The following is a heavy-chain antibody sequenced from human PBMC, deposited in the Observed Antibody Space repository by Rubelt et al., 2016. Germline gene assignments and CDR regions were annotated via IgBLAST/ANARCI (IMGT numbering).Heavy chain of an antibody. Sequence: QVQLQESGPGLVKPSGTLSLTCAVSGGSISSGGYYWSWIRQHPGKGLEWIGYIYYSGSTNYNPSLKSRVTISVDTSKNQVSLKLSSVTAADTAVYYCARAKGNRYCSGGSCYVLDYWGQGTLVTVSS. V-gene: IGHV4-61*08. CDR1: GGSISSGGYY. J-gene: IGHJ4*02. CDR3: ARAKGNRYCSGGSCYVLDY. CDR2: IYYSGST. D-gene: IGHD2-15*01.